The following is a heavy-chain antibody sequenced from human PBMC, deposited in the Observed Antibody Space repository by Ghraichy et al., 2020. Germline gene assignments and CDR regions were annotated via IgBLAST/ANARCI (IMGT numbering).Heavy chain of an antibody. V-gene: IGHV4-34*01. CDR1: GWSFSGHH. D-gene: IGHD7-27*01. J-gene: IGHJ4*02. Sequence: SETLSLTCAVYGWSFSGHHWTWIRQAPGKGLEWIGEISHSGSTNYNASLRSRVTLSADTSRNHFSLKMSSVSAADTAVYYCVRAPTGEGTLDYWGQGSLVTVSS. CDR2: ISHSGST. CDR3: VRAPTGEGTLDY.